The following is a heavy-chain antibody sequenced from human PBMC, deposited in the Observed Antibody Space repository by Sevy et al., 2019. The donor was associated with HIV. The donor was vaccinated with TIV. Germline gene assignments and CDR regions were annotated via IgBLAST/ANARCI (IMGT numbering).Heavy chain of an antibody. Sequence: GGSLRLSCAASGFTFSSYSMNWVRKAPGKGLEWVSSISSSSSYIYYAGSVKGRFTISRDNAKNSLYLQMNSLRAEDTAVYYCARDEYSGRLDAFDIWGLGTMVTVSS. CDR3: ARDEYSGRLDAFDI. J-gene: IGHJ3*02. CDR2: ISSSSSYI. V-gene: IGHV3-21*01. D-gene: IGHD1-26*01. CDR1: GFTFSSYS.